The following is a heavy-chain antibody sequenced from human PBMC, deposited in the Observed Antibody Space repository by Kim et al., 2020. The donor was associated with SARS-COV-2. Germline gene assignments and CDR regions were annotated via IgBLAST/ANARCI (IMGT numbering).Heavy chain of an antibody. D-gene: IGHD5-12*01. CDR1: GYSISSGYY. J-gene: IGHJ4*02. CDR2: IYHSGST. CDR3: VKCGYSGYSFDY. V-gene: IGHV4-38-2*02. Sequence: SETLSLTCTVSGYSISSGYYWGWIRQPPGKGLEWIGSIYHSGSTYYNSSLKSRVTISVDTSKNQFSLKLRSATAADTAVYYCVKCGYSGYSFDYWGQGTLVTVSS.